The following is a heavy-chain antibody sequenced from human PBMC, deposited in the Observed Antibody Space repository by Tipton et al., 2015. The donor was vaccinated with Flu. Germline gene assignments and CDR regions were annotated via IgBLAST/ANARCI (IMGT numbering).Heavy chain of an antibody. CDR1: GGSISSYY. Sequence: TLSLTCTVSGGSISSYYWSWIRQPPGKGLEWIGYIDYSGSTNYNPSLKSRVTISVDTSKNQFSLKLSSVTAADTAVYYCAMGIAVAREAWWYFGLWCRGTLVTVSS. CDR3: AMGIAVAREAWWYFGL. J-gene: IGHJ2*01. V-gene: IGHV4-59*01. D-gene: IGHD6-19*01. CDR2: IDYSGST.